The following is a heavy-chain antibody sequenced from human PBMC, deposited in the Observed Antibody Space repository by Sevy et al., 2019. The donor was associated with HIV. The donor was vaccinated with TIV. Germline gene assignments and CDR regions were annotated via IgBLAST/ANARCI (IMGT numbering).Heavy chain of an antibody. CDR2: ISDSGGST. CDR3: ARRPDFGRVIPTGVMDV. J-gene: IGHJ6*02. CDR1: GFTFSTYA. D-gene: IGHD3-3*01. V-gene: IGHV3-23*01. Sequence: GGSLRLSCAASGFTFSTYAMSWVRQTPGKGLQWVSVISDSGGSTYYADSVEGRFTISRDNSKNTMYLQMNSLRAEDTAVYYCARRPDFGRVIPTGVMDVWGQGSAVTVSS.